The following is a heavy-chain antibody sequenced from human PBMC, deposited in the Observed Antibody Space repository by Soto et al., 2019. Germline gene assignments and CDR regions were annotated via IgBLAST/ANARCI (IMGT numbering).Heavy chain of an antibody. V-gene: IGHV4-30-2*01. CDR2: IYHTGTT. CDR1: GGSINSGDYS. Sequence: SETLSLTCTVSGGSINSGDYSWTWIRQPPGKGLEWIGYIYHTGTTCYNMSLKSRVTISVDRSKNQFSLKLSSVTAADTAVYYCARRYGGTFDYWGQGTLVTVSS. CDR3: ARRYGGTFDY. D-gene: IGHD2-15*01. J-gene: IGHJ4*02.